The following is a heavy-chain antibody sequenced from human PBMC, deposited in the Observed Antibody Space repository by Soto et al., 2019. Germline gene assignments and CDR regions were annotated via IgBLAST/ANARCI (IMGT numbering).Heavy chain of an antibody. J-gene: IGHJ4*02. Sequence: QVQLVQSGAEVKKPGSSVKVSCKDSVGAFSSYTISWVRQAPGQGLEWMGRIIPILGIANYAQKFQGRVTITADKSTSTAYMELSSLRSEDTAVYYCARGVTVTTDHYWGQGTLVTVSS. V-gene: IGHV1-69*02. CDR2: IIPILGIA. D-gene: IGHD4-17*01. CDR3: ARGVTVTTDHY. CDR1: VGAFSSYT.